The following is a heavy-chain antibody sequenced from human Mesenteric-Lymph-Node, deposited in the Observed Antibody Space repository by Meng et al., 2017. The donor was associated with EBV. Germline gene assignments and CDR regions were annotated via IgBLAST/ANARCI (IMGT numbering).Heavy chain of an antibody. D-gene: IGHD1-26*01. Sequence: QVQLGQSGAEVKKPGASVKVSCKASGYTFSSYAMHWVRQAPGQRLEWMGWINAGNGNTKYSQKFQGRVTIIRDTSASTAYMEVSSLRSEDTAVYYCARVTWDTISSGMDVWGQGTTVTVSS. J-gene: IGHJ6*02. CDR3: ARVTWDTISSGMDV. CDR1: GYTFSSYA. V-gene: IGHV1-3*01. CDR2: INAGNGNT.